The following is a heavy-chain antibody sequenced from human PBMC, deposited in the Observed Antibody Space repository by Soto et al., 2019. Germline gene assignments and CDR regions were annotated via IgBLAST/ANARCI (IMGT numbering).Heavy chain of an antibody. V-gene: IGHV3-9*01. Sequence: EVQLVESGGGLVQPGRSLRLSCAASGFTFDDYAMHWVRQAPGKGLEWVSGISWNSGSIGYADSVKGRFTISRDNAKNSLYLQMNSLRAEDTALYYCEKPSHIAADYWYCDLWGRGTLVTVSS. CDR2: ISWNSGSI. CDR1: GFTFDDYA. CDR3: EKPSHIAADYWYCDL. D-gene: IGHD6-13*01. J-gene: IGHJ2*01.